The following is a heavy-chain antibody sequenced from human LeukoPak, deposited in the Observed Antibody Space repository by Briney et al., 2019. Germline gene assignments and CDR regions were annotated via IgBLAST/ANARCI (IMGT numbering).Heavy chain of an antibody. J-gene: IGHJ6*04. CDR2: ISSSSSYI. CDR1: GFTFSSYS. V-gene: IGHV3-21*01. D-gene: IGHD3-22*01. Sequence: PGGSLRLSCAASGFTFSSYSMNWVRQAPGKGLEWVSSISSSSSYIYYADSVKGSFTTSRDTTKNSLYLQMNSLRAEATALYYCARVFDYYDSSCYYYEWERRGRDYYYGMDVWGKGTTVTVSS. CDR3: ARVFDYYDSSCYYYEWERRGRDYYYGMDV.